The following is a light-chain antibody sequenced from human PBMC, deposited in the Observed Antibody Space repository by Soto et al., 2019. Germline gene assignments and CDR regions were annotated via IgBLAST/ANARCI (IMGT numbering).Light chain of an antibody. Sequence: EIVLTHSPATLSSFPVDRVPLSCSASQYINTRLAWYQHRPGQAPRLLIYQTSIRAAGIPARFSGRGSGTEFTLTISSLQPEDFAVYYCQQRDHGPPLTVGQRRRLEIK. V-gene: IGKV3-11*01. CDR3: QQRDHGPPLT. J-gene: IGKJ5*01. CDR2: QTS. CDR1: QYINTR.